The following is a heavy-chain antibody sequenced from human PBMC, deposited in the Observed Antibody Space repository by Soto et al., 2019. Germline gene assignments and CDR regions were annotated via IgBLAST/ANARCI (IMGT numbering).Heavy chain of an antibody. CDR2: VYWNDDK. CDR1: GFSLSTSRVG. Sequence: SGPRGEPTQTLTLTCTFSGFSLSTSRVGVGWIRQPPGKALGWLAHVYWNDDKYYSLSLKSRLTISKDTSKSQVVLTMTNMDPVDTATYYCAHLNTRGYYFDYWGQGALVTVS. CDR3: AHLNTRGYYFDY. J-gene: IGHJ4*02. V-gene: IGHV2-5*01.